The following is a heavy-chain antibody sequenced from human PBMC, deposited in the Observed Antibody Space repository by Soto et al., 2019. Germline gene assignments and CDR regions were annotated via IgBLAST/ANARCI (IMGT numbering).Heavy chain of an antibody. CDR3: ARDATMIVVVITTNCAFDI. CDR2: ISGSGGST. Sequence: PGGSLRLSCAASGFTFSSYAVSWVRQAPGKGLEWVSAISGSGGSTYYADSVKGRFTISRDNSKNTLYLQMNSLRAEDTAVYYCARDATMIVVVITTNCAFDIWGQGTMVTVSS. D-gene: IGHD3-22*01. CDR1: GFTFSSYA. V-gene: IGHV3-23*01. J-gene: IGHJ3*02.